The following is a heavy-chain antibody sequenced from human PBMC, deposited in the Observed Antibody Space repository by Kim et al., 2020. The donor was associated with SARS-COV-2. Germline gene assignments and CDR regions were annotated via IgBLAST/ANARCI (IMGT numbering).Heavy chain of an antibody. Sequence: GESLKISCKGSGYSFTSYWISWVRQMPGKGLEWMGRIDPSDSYTNYSPSFQGHVTISADKSISTAYLQWSSLKASDTAMYYCARLVGKMGCSSTSCSIDAFDIWGQGTMVTVSS. CDR3: ARLVGKMGCSSTSCSIDAFDI. CDR1: GYSFTSYW. CDR2: IDPSDSYT. D-gene: IGHD2-2*01. V-gene: IGHV5-10-1*01. J-gene: IGHJ3*02.